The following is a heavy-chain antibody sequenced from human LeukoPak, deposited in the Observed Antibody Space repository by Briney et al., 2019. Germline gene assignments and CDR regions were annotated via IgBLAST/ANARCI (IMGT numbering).Heavy chain of an antibody. CDR3: ARAMSTFGGVRNYFDP. CDR2: VSISSGTI. CDR1: GFTFSGHN. V-gene: IGHV3-48*04. J-gene: IGHJ4*02. D-gene: IGHD3-16*01. Sequence: GGSLRLSCAASGFTFSGHNMNWVRQAPGKGLEWISFVSISSGTIYYADSVNGRFRISRDNAKSSLDLEMNSLRAEDTAVYYCARAMSTFGGVRNYFDPWGQGTLVTVSS.